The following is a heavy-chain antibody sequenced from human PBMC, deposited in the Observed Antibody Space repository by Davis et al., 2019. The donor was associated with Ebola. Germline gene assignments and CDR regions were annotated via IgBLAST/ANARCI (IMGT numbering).Heavy chain of an antibody. CDR2: IKYTGET. CDR1: GDSIANNY. Sequence: PSETLSLTCTVSGDSIANNYWAWIRQPPGKGLEWIGYIKYTGETNYNPSLETRVSMSVDTSKNHFFLKVNSVTAADTAVYYCARHWGTIFRGVIPLWIDPWGQGTLVTVSS. V-gene: IGHV4-59*01. J-gene: IGHJ5*02. CDR3: ARHWGTIFRGVIPLWIDP. D-gene: IGHD3-10*01.